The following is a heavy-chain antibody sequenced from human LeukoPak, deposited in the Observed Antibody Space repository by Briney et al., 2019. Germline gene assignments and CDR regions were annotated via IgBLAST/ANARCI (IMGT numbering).Heavy chain of an antibody. CDR2: IYSGGDT. CDR3: AKHLVVAARVYWFDP. J-gene: IGHJ5*02. D-gene: IGHD6-6*01. V-gene: IGHV3-53*01. Sequence: GGSLRLSCAASGSIVSSNHMSWVRQAPGKGLEWVSVIYSGGDTYYADSVKGRFTISRANSKNTLYLQMNSLRAEDTAVYYCAKHLVVAARVYWFDPWGQGTLVTVSS. CDR1: GSIVSSNH.